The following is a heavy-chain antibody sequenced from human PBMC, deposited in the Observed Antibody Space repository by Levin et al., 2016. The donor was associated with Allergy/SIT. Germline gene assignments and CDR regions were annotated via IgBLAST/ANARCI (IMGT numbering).Heavy chain of an antibody. Sequence: VRQMPGKGLEWMGIIYPGDSDTRYRPSFQGQVTISADKSISTTYLQWSSLKASDTAMYYCARFEVPYSGSSGRFFDYWGQGTLVTVSS. J-gene: IGHJ4*02. CDR2: IYPGDSDT. D-gene: IGHD6-6*01. CDR3: ARFEVPYSGSSGRFFDY. V-gene: IGHV5-51*01.